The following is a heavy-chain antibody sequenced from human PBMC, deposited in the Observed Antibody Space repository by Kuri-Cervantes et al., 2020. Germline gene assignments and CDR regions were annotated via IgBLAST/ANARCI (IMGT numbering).Heavy chain of an antibody. D-gene: IGHD3-22*01. CDR2: IYYSGST. CDR1: GGSISSGGYY. Sequence: LRLSCTVSGGSISSGGYYWSWIRQHPGKGLEWIGYIYYSGSTYYNPSLKSRVTISVDTSKNQFSLKLSSVTAADTAVYYCARDQSGEAYYYDSSGYYSRRRYYYYYGMDVWGQGTTVTVSS. V-gene: IGHV4-31*03. J-gene: IGHJ6*02. CDR3: ARDQSGEAYYYDSSGYYSRRRYYYYYGMDV.